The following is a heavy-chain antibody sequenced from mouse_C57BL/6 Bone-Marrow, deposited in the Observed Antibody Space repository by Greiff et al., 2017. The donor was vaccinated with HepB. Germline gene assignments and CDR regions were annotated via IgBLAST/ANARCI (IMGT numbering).Heavy chain of an antibody. J-gene: IGHJ3*01. V-gene: IGHV1-55*01. D-gene: IGHD1-1*01. CDR2: IYPGSGST. CDR3: AINITTVPSFAY. CDR1: GYTFTSYW. Sequence: QVQLQQPGAELVKPGASVKMSCKASGYTFTSYWITWVKQRPGQGLEWIGDIYPGSGSTNYNEKFKSKATLTVDTSSSTAYMQLSSLTSEDSAVYYCAINITTVPSFAYWGQGTLVTVSA.